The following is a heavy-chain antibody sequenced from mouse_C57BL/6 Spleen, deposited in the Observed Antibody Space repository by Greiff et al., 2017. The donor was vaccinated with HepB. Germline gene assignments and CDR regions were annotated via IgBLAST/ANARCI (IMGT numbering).Heavy chain of an antibody. CDR3: ARLGDWFAY. J-gene: IGHJ3*01. CDR1: GYAFSSSW. V-gene: IGHV1-82*01. Sequence: VQLQQSGPELVKPGASVKISCKASGYAFSSSWMNWVKQRPGKGLEWIGRIYPGDGDTNYNGKFKGKATLTADKSSSTAYMQLSSLTSEDSAVYFCARLGDWFAYWGQGTLVTVSA. CDR2: IYPGDGDT.